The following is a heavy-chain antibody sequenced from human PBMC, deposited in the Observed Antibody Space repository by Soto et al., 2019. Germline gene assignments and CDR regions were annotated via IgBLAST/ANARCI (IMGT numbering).Heavy chain of an antibody. V-gene: IGHV4-31*03. CDR3: ARIYYERIPLYGDYGRGYYYYMDV. J-gene: IGHJ6*03. D-gene: IGHD4-17*01. Sequence: SETLSLTCTVSGGSISSGGYYWSWIRQHPGKGLEWIGYIYYSGSTYYNPSLKSRVTISVDTSKNQFSLKLSSVTAADTAVYYCARIYYERIPLYGDYGRGYYYYMDVWGKGTTVTVSS. CDR1: GGSISSGGYY. CDR2: IYYSGST.